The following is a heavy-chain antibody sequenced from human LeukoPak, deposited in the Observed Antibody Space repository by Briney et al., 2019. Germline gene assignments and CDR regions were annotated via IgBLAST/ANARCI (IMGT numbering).Heavy chain of an antibody. J-gene: IGHJ3*01. CDR2: MDPDGAT. CDR1: GFTFNSYG. CDR3: TKANFDH. Sequence: PGGSLRLSCAASGFTFNSYGMHWVRQAPGKELEWVSFMDPDGATSYADSVKGRFTISRDDSKNVLLLQMNSLRVEDTAMYYCTKANFDHWGQGTMVTVSS. V-gene: IGHV3-NL1*01.